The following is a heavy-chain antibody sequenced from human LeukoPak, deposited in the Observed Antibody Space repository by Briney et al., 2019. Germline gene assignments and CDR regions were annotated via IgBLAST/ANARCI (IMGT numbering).Heavy chain of an antibody. CDR2: ISSSSSYI. CDR3: ARNNWAVPNNWFGP. J-gene: IGHJ5*02. Sequence: GGSLRLSCAASGFTLSSYSMNWVRQAPGKGLEWVSSISSSSSYIYYADSVKGRFTISRDNAKNSLYLQMNSLRAEDTAVYYCARNNWAVPNNWFGPWGQGTLVTVSS. D-gene: IGHD1-20*01. CDR1: GFTLSSYS. V-gene: IGHV3-21*01.